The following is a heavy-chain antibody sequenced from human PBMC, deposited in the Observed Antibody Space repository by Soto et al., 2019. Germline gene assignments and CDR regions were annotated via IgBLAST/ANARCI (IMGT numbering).Heavy chain of an antibody. J-gene: IGHJ6*02. CDR3: ARALHYDILTGTTRDYYYYGMDV. D-gene: IGHD3-9*01. CDR1: GYTFTSYA. V-gene: IGHV1-3*01. Sequence: ASVKVSCKASGYTFTSYAMHWVRQAPGQRLEWMGWINAGNGNTKYSQKNQGRVTINRDTSASTAYMELSSLRSEDTAVYYCARALHYDILTGTTRDYYYYGMDVWGQGTTVTVSS. CDR2: INAGNGNT.